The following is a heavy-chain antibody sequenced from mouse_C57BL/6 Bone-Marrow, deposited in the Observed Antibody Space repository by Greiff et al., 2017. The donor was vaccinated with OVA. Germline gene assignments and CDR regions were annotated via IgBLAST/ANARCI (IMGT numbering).Heavy chain of an antibody. J-gene: IGHJ1*03. V-gene: IGHV1-81*01. Sequence: QVQLQQSGAELARPGASVKLSCKASGYTFTSYGISWVKQRTGQGLEWIGEIYPRSGNTYYNEKFKGKATLTADKFSSTAYMELRSLTSEDSAVYFCARETVVAPYWYFDVWGTGTTVTVSS. CDR3: ARETVVAPYWYFDV. D-gene: IGHD1-1*01. CDR1: GYTFTSYG. CDR2: IYPRSGNT.